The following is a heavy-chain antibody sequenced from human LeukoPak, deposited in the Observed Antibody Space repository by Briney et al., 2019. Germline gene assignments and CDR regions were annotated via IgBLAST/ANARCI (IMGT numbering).Heavy chain of an antibody. CDR2: INPNSGGT. Sequence: ASVKVSCKASGYTFTGYYMHWVRQAPGQGLEWMGWINPNSGGTNYAQKFQGRVTMTRNTSISTAYMELSSLRSEDTAVYYCARTRYYYDSSGYYRYWGQGTLVTVSS. CDR1: GYTFTGYY. CDR3: ARTRYYYDSSGYYRY. J-gene: IGHJ4*02. D-gene: IGHD3-22*01. V-gene: IGHV1-2*02.